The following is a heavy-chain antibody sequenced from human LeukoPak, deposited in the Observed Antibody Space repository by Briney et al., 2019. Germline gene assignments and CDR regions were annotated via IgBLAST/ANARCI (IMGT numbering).Heavy chain of an antibody. V-gene: IGHV3-33*03. Sequence: GRSLRLSCAASGFTFSSYGMHWVRQAPGKGLEWVAVIWYDGSYIYYEDSVKGRFTISRDNSKNTLYLQMDSLRVENTAVYYWAGRGSYSGLHGGQGPLVPVPS. CDR3: AGRGSYSGLH. CDR1: GFTFSSYG. CDR2: IWYDGSYI. J-gene: IGHJ4*02. D-gene: IGHD3-16*01.